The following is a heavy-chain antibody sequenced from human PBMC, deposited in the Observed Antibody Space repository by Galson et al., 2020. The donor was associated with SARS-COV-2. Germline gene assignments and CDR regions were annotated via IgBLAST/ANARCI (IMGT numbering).Heavy chain of an antibody. CDR1: GGSFSGYY. CDR2: INHSGST. D-gene: IGHD6-19*01. CDR3: ARGPYSSGWYRNWFDP. J-gene: IGHJ5*02. V-gene: IGHV4-34*01. Sequence: SETLSLTCAVYGGSFSGYYWSWIRQPPGKGLEWIGEINHSGSTNYNPSLKSRVTISVDTSKNQFSLKLSSVTAADTAVYYCARGPYSSGWYRNWFDPWGQGTLVTVSS.